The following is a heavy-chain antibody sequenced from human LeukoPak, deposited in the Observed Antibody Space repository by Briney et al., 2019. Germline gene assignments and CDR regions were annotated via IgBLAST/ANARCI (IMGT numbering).Heavy chain of an antibody. V-gene: IGHV3-53*01. CDR2: IYSGGST. Sequence: GGSLRLSCAASGFTVSSNYMSWVRQAPGKGLEWVSVIYSGGSTYYADSVRGRFTISRDNSNNTLCLQMNSLRSEDTAVYYCARNRPYDYWGQGTLVTVSS. CDR3: ARNRPYDY. J-gene: IGHJ4*02. D-gene: IGHD2/OR15-2a*01. CDR1: GFTVSSNY.